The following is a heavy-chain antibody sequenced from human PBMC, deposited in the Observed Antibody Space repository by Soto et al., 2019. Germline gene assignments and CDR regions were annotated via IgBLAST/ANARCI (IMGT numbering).Heavy chain of an antibody. Sequence: TSETLSLTCTVSGGSISSGGYYWSWIRQHPGKGLEWIGYIYYSGSTYYNPSLKSRVTISVDTSKNQFSLKLSSVTAADTAVYYCARDFHTGSGLIWFDPWGQGTLVTVSS. V-gene: IGHV4-31*03. J-gene: IGHJ5*02. CDR3: ARDFHTGSGLIWFDP. CDR1: GGSISSGGYY. D-gene: IGHD3-22*01. CDR2: IYYSGST.